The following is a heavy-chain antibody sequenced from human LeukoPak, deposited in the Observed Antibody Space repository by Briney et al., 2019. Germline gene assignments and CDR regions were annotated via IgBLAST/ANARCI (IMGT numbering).Heavy chain of an antibody. CDR3: ARRLNLRRVRGYSYGWFDY. V-gene: IGHV4-39*01. CDR2: IYYSGST. D-gene: IGHD5-18*01. CDR1: GGSISSSSYY. J-gene: IGHJ4*02. Sequence: PSETLSLTCTVSGGSISSSSYYWGWIRQPPGKGLEWIGSIYYSGSTYYNPSLKSRVTISVDTSKNQFSLKLSSVTAADTAVYYCARRLNLRRVRGYSYGWFDYWGQGTLVTVSS.